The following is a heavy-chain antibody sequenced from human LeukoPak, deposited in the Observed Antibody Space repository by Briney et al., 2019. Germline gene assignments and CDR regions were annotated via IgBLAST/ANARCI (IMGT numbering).Heavy chain of an antibody. D-gene: IGHD6-19*01. V-gene: IGHV1-3*01. CDR2: INAGNGNT. Sequence: GASVKVSCKATGYTFTSYAMHWVRQAPGQRLEWMGWINAGNGNTKYSQEFQGRVTITRDTSASTAYMELSSLRSDDTAVYYCARDRRGSGWYMIYYYYMDVWGKGTTVTVSS. CDR1: GYTFTSYA. CDR3: ARDRRGSGWYMIYYYYMDV. J-gene: IGHJ6*03.